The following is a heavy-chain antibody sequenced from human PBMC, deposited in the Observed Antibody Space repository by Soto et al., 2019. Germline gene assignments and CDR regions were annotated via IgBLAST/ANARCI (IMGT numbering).Heavy chain of an antibody. CDR2: IYYSGST. J-gene: IGHJ5*02. CDR1: GGSISSYY. Sequence: SETLSLTCTVSGGSISSYYWSWIRQPPGKGLEWIGYIYYSGSTNYNPSLKSRVTISVDTSKNQFSLKLSSVTAADTAVYYCAREGRNSDYLGLSGWFDPWGQGTLVTVSS. CDR3: AREGRNSDYLGLSGWFDP. V-gene: IGHV4-59*12. D-gene: IGHD3-22*01.